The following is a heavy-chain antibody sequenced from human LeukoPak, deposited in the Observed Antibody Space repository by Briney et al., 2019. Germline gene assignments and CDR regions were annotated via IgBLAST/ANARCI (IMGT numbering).Heavy chain of an antibody. Sequence: GGSLRLSCAASGFTFSSYAMHWVRQAPGKGLEWVAVISYDGSNKYYADSVKGRFTISRDNSKNTLYLQMNSLRAEDTAVYYCARDQGLLRAAGTIFDYWGQGTLVTVSS. CDR1: GFTFSSYA. D-gene: IGHD6-13*01. V-gene: IGHV3-30*04. J-gene: IGHJ4*02. CDR2: ISYDGSNK. CDR3: ARDQGLLRAAGTIFDY.